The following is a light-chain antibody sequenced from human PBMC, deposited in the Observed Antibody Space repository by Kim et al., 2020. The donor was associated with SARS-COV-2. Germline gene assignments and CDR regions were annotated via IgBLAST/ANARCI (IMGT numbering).Light chain of an antibody. CDR1: QTIDTW. V-gene: IGKV1-5*03. CDR3: QHYSRFPYT. Sequence: IQMTQSPSTLSASVGDRGTITCRARQTIDTWLAWYQQKPGKAPQLLIYLASTLESGVPSRFIGSGSGAEFTLTIDSLQPDDFATYYCQHYSRFPYTFGQGTQVDIK. CDR2: LAS. J-gene: IGKJ2*01.